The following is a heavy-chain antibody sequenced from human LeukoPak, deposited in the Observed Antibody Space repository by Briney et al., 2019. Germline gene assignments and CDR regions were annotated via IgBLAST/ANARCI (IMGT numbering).Heavy chain of an antibody. V-gene: IGHV4-34*01. J-gene: IGHJ3*02. CDR3: ARPTTVVRESGDAFDI. D-gene: IGHD4-23*01. CDR1: GGSFSGYY. CDR2: INHSGST. Sequence: KSSETLSLTCAVYGGSFSGYYWSWIRQPPGKGLEWIGEINHSGSTNYNPSLKSRVTISVDTSKNQFSLKLSSVTAADTAVYYCARPTTVVRESGDAFDIWGQGTMVTVSS.